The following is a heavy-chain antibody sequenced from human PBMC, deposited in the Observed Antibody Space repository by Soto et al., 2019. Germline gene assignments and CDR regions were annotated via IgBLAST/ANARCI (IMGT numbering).Heavy chain of an antibody. D-gene: IGHD2-15*01. J-gene: IGHJ4*02. Sequence: QVQLVESGGGLVPPGGSLRLYCAGSGFTFGDSYMSWIRQAPGKGLEWLSYISPGSRYPAYADSVKGRFTISRENAKRSLYMQMMCLTAEDTAIFYCVRGGGGGLLDLRGQGTMLTV. V-gene: IGHV3-11*06. CDR2: ISPGSRYP. CDR3: VRGGGGGLLDL. CDR1: GFTFGDSY.